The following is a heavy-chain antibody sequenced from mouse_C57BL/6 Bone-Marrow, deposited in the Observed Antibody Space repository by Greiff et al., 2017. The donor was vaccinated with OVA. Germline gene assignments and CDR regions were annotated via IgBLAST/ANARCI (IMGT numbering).Heavy chain of an antibody. CDR1: YTFS. V-gene: IGHV1-87*01. D-gene: IGHD2-1*01. CDR3: SEDSAVYYCAFTIYGNYLYFDV. J-gene: IGHJ1*03. Sequence: QVHVKQSGPELARPWASVKISCQAFYTFSRSVHFAIRDTNYWMQWVTQRPGQGLEWIGAIYPGNGGTSYNQKFKGKATLTADKSSSTAYMQLSSLTSEDSAVYYCAFTIYGNYLYFDVWGTGTTVTVSS. CDR2: GQGLEWIG.